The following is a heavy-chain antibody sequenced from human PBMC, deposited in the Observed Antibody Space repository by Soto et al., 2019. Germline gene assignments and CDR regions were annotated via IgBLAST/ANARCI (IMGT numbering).Heavy chain of an antibody. CDR1: GFTFDDYA. CDR3: AKDAPTQAFDI. J-gene: IGHJ3*02. CDR2: ISWNSGSI. Sequence: PGGSLRLSCAASGFTFDDYAMHWVRQAPGKGLEWVSGISWNSGSIGYADSVKGRFTISRDNAKNSLYLQMNSLRAEDTALYYCAKDAPTQAFDIWGQGTMVTVSS. V-gene: IGHV3-9*01.